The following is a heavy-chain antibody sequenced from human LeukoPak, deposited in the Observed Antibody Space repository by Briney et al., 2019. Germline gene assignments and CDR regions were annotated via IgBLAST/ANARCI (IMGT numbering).Heavy chain of an antibody. CDR3: APIGAGY. V-gene: IGHV3-74*03. D-gene: IGHD4/OR15-4a*01. CDR2: IRSDGSST. Sequence: GGSLRLSCAASGITFTGNWHWVRPARGKGLVWVSPIRSDGSSTTYADSVKGQFTISRDSAKNTLYLQMNSLRVEDTAVYYCAPIGAGYWGQGTLVTVSS. J-gene: IGHJ4*02. CDR1: GITFTGNW.